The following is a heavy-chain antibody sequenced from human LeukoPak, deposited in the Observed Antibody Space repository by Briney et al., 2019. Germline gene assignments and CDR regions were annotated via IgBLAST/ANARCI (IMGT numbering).Heavy chain of an antibody. CDR1: GYTFTSYG. J-gene: IGHJ4*02. D-gene: IGHD2-21*02. CDR3: ARSREAYCGGDCYSIDY. CDR2: IIPIFGTA. V-gene: IGHV1-69*13. Sequence: SVKVSCKASGYTFTSYGISWVRQAPGQGLEWMGGIIPIFGTANYAQKFQGRVTITADESTSTAYMELSSLRSEDTAVYYCARSREAYCGGDCYSIDYWGQGTLVTVSS.